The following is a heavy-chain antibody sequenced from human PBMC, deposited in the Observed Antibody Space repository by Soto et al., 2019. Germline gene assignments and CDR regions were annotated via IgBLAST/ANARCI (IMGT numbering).Heavy chain of an antibody. CDR1: GYTFTSYA. V-gene: IGHV1-3*01. CDR3: ARVRSSWYGGWFDP. Sequence: ASVKVSCKASGYTFTSYAMHWVRQAPGQRLEWMGWINAGNGNTKYSQKFQGRVTITRDTSASTAYMELSSLRSEDTAVYYCARVRSSWYGGWFDPWGQGTLVIVSS. CDR2: INAGNGNT. J-gene: IGHJ5*02. D-gene: IGHD6-13*01.